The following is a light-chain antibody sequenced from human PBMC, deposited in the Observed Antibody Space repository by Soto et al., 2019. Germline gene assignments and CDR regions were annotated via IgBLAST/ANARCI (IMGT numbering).Light chain of an antibody. CDR2: QDS. Sequence: SYELTQPPSVSVSPGQTASITCSGDKLGDKYACWYQQKPGQSPVLVIYQDSKRPSGIPERFSGSNSGNTATLTISGTQAMDEADYYCQAWDSSTASFYVFGTGTKLTVL. J-gene: IGLJ1*01. CDR3: QAWDSSTASFYV. V-gene: IGLV3-1*01. CDR1: KLGDKY.